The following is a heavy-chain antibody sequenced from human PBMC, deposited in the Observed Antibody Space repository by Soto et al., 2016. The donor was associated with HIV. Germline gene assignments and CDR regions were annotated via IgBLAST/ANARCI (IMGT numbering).Heavy chain of an antibody. J-gene: IGHJ6*02. D-gene: IGHD2-8*01. CDR3: AKMVAYYYGMDV. CDR2: ISDNGGTT. CDR1: GFTFSSYA. Sequence: EVQLLESGGGLVQPGGSLRLSCAASGFTFSSYAMSWVRQAPGKGLEWVSVISDNGGTTYYADSVKGRFTISRDNSKRTLYLQMNSLRVEDTAEYYCAKMVAYYYGMDVWGHGTTVTASS. V-gene: IGHV3-23*01.